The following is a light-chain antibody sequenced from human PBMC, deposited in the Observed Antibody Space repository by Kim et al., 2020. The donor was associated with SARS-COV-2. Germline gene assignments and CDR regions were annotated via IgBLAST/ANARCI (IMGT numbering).Light chain of an antibody. J-gene: IGLJ3*02. V-gene: IGLV1-44*01. Sequence: QSVLTQPPSASGTPGQRVTISCSGSSSNIGSNTVNWYQQLPGTAPKLLIYSNNQRPSGVPDRFSGSKSGTSASLAISGLQSEDEAEYYCAAWDDSLNGVFGGGTQLTVL. CDR2: SNN. CDR1: SSNIGSNT. CDR3: AAWDDSLNGV.